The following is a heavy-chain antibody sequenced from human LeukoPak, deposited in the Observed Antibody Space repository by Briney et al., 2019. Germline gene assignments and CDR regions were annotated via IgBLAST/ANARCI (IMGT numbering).Heavy chain of an antibody. CDR2: INPSGGST. CDR1: GYTFTSYY. V-gene: IGHV1-46*01. J-gene: IGHJ4*02. D-gene: IGHD4-17*01. Sequence: ASVKVSCKASGYTFTSYYMHWVRQAPGQGLEWMGIINPSGGSTSYAQKFQGRVTMARDMSTSTVYMELSSLRSEDTAVYYCARDDGSYGDYVAYWGQGTLVTVSS. CDR3: ARDDGSYGDYVAY.